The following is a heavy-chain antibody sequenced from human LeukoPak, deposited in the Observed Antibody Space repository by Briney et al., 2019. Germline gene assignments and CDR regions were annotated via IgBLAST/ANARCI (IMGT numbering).Heavy chain of an antibody. V-gene: IGHV3-48*03. CDR2: ITSRGSTI. Sequence: PGGSLRLSCAASGFTFSTYNMNWVRQAPGKGLEWVSYITSRGSTIYYADSVKGRFTMSRDNAKNSLYLQMNSLRAEDTAVYYCATSSAYYYFDFDYWGQGTLVTVSS. J-gene: IGHJ4*02. CDR3: ATSSAYYYFDFDY. D-gene: IGHD3-22*01. CDR1: GFTFSTYN.